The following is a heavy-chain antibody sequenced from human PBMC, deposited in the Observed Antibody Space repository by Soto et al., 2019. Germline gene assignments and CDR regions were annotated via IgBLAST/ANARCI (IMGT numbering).Heavy chain of an antibody. CDR3: AKVVPAASWGMDV. V-gene: IGHV4-34*01. CDR1: GGSLSGYY. J-gene: IGHJ6*02. Sequence: SETLSLTCAVYGGSLSGYYWSWIRQPPGKGLEWIGEINHSGSTNYNPSLKSRVTISVDTSKNQFSLKLSSVTAADTAVYYCAKVVPAASWGMDVWGQGTTVTVSS. D-gene: IGHD2-2*01. CDR2: INHSGST.